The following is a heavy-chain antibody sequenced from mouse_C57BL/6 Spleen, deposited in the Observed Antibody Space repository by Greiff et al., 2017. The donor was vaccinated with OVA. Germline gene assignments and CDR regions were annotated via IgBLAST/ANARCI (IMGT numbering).Heavy chain of an antibody. CDR3: ANRFDY. CDR2: INPNNGGT. Sequence: VQLPQSGPALVKPGASVTISCKASGYTFTDYYMYWVQQSHGTILSWIGDINPNNGGTSYNQKFKGKATLTVDKSSSTAYMELRSLTSEDSAVYYCANRFDYWGQGTTLTVSS. J-gene: IGHJ2*01. CDR1: GYTFTDYY. V-gene: IGHV1-26*01.